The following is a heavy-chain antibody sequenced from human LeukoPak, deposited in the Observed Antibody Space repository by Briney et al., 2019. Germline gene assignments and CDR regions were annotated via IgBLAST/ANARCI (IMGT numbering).Heavy chain of an antibody. J-gene: IGHJ3*02. Sequence: GGSLRLSCVASGFTFSDYTMNWVRQAPGKGLEWISYIDISSSSTYYADSVKGRFTISRDNAKNSLYLQMSSLRAEDTAVYYCARDKEEMIRAPYAFGIWGQGTMVTVSS. D-gene: IGHD3-10*01. CDR2: IDISSSST. CDR3: ARDKEEMIRAPYAFGI. CDR1: GFTFSDYT. V-gene: IGHV3-48*04.